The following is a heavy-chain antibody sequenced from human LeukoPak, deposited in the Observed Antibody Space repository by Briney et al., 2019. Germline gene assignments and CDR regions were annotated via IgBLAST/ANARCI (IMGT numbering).Heavy chain of an antibody. D-gene: IGHD2-21*01. CDR2: ISYDGSNK. V-gene: IGHV3-30*18. Sequence: PGRSLRLSCAASGFTFSSYGMHWVRQAPGKGLEWVAVISYDGSNKYYADSVKGRYTISRDKSKNTLYLQMNSLRAEDTAVYYCAKGYCGGDCPFDYWGQGTLVTVSS. CDR1: GFTFSSYG. CDR3: AKGYCGGDCPFDY. J-gene: IGHJ4*02.